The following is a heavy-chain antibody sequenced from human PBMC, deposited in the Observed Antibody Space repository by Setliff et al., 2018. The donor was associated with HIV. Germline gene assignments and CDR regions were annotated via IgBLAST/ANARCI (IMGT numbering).Heavy chain of an antibody. CDR3: ATLRLTGDSVDY. J-gene: IGHJ4*02. CDR1: GYTFIDYY. D-gene: IGHD7-27*01. V-gene: IGHV1-69-2*01. CDR2: VDPEDGET. Sequence: ASVKVSCKSSGYTFIDYYIHWVRQAPGKGLEWMGRVDPEDGETMYAEKFQGRVTITADTSTDTAYMELSSLRSEDTAIYYCATLRLTGDSVDYWGQGTLVTVSS.